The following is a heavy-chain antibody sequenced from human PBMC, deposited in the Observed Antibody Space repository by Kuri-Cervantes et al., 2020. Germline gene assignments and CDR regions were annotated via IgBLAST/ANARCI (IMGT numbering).Heavy chain of an antibody. J-gene: IGHJ4*02. CDR2: IIPIFGTA. CDR1: GGTFSSYA. V-gene: IGHV1-69*06. D-gene: IGHD1-20*01. CDR3: ARFGYSWNPGPYYFDY. Sequence: SVKVSCKASGGTFSSYAISWVRQAPGQGLEWTGGIIPIFGTANYAQKFQGRVTITADKSTSTAYMELSSLRSEDTAVYYCARFGYSWNPGPYYFDYWGQGTLVTVSS.